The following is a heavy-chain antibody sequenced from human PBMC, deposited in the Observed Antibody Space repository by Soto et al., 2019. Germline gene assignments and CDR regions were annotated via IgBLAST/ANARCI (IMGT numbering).Heavy chain of an antibody. V-gene: IGHV5-10-1*01. CDR2: IDPSDSYT. Sequence: ESLKISCKGCGYSFTSYWISWVRQMPGKGLEWMGRIDPSDSYTNYSPSFQGHVTISADKSISTAYLQWSSLKASDTAMYYCEGPVDINGMDVWGQGTTVTVSS. D-gene: IGHD5-12*01. CDR1: GYSFTSYW. CDR3: EGPVDINGMDV. J-gene: IGHJ6*02.